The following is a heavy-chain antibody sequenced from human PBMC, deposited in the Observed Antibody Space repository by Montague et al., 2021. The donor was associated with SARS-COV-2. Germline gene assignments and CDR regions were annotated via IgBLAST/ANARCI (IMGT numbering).Heavy chain of an antibody. CDR1: GGSISSGSYY. D-gene: IGHD5-24*01. J-gene: IGHJ6*02. CDR2: IYTSGST. V-gene: IGHV4-61*02. Sequence: TRSLTYTVSGGSISSGSYYWSWIRQPAGKGLEWIGRIYTSGSTNYNPSLKSRVTISVDTSKNQFSLKLSSVTAADTAVYYCARVSVEMATVGVYYYYGMDVWGQGTTVTVSS. CDR3: ARVSVEMATVGVYYYYGMDV.